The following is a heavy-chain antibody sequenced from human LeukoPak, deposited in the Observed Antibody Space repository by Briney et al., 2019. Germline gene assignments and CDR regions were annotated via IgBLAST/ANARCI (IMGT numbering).Heavy chain of an antibody. Sequence: RSGGSLRLSCAASGFTFSNARMCWVRQAPGKGLGWVGRIKSKTDGGTTDYAAPVKGRFTISRDDSKNTLYLQMNSLKTEDTAVYYCGGELPPFDYWGQGTLVTVSS. V-gene: IGHV3-15*01. CDR3: GGELPPFDY. CDR1: GFTFSNAR. J-gene: IGHJ4*02. CDR2: IKSKTDGGTT. D-gene: IGHD3-10*01.